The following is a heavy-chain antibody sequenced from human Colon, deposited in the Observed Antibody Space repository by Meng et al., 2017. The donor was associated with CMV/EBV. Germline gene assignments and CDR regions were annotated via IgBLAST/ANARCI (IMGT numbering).Heavy chain of an antibody. CDR3: ASILFAAAAGGWGGY. CDR2: INHSGST. D-gene: IGHD6-13*01. Sequence: HVLLQQWGAGSLKPSNTLTPTFAVCGGTFSGYYWSWIRQPPGKGLEWIGEINHSGSTNYNPSLKSRVTISVDTSKNQFSLKLSSVTAADTAVYYCASILFAAAAGGWGGYWGQGTLVTVSS. V-gene: IGHV4-34*01. J-gene: IGHJ4*02. CDR1: GGTFSGYY.